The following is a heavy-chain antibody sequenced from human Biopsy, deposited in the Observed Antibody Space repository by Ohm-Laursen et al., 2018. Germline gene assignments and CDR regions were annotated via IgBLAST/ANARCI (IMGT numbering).Heavy chain of an antibody. D-gene: IGHD3-10*01. J-gene: IGHJ6*02. V-gene: IGHV1-69*04. Sequence: SSVKVPCKSSGDTFTTSAISWVRQVPGQGLDWMGRIIPILGTVDYGQNFQGRVTTRADTSTTFLELTSLRYDDTAVYYCASGNIGGVGLDVWGLGTTVTVSS. CDR3: ASGNIGGVGLDV. CDR2: IIPILGTV. CDR1: GDTFTTSA.